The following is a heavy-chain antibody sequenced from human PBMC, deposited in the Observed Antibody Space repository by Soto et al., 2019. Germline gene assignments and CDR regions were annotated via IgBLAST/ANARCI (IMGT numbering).Heavy chain of an antibody. CDR2: ISSNGGST. CDR1: GFTFSIYA. Sequence: GGSLRLSCSASGFTFSIYAMHWVRQAPGKGLEYVSAISSNGGSTYYADSVKGRFTISRDNSKNTLYLQMSSLRAEDTAVYYCVKGGIVVATGDPWGQGTLVTVSS. D-gene: IGHD6-19*01. CDR3: VKGGIVVATGDP. V-gene: IGHV3-64D*06. J-gene: IGHJ5*02.